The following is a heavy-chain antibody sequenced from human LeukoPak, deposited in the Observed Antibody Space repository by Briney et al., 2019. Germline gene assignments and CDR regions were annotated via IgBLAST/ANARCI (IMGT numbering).Heavy chain of an antibody. CDR1: GFTFSNYN. V-gene: IGHV3-21*01. Sequence: GGSLRLSCAASGFTFSNYNMNWVRQAPGKGLECVSSIRSSSSYIYYADSVKGRFTISRDNAKNSLYLQMNSLRAEDTAVYYCARAIVGAYGDFFDYWGREPWSPSPQ. CDR3: ARAIVGAYGDFFDY. CDR2: IRSSSSYI. D-gene: IGHD4-17*01. J-gene: IGHJ4*02.